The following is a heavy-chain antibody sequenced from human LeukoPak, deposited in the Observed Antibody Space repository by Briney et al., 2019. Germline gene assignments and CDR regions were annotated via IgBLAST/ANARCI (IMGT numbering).Heavy chain of an antibody. CDR3: ARQSDSSSWATWFDP. CDR2: IYTSGST. J-gene: IGHJ5*02. CDR1: GGSISSYY. Sequence: SESLSLTCTVSGGSISSYYWSWIRQPPGKGLEWIGYIYTSGSTNYNPSLKSRVTISVDTSKNQFSLKLSSVTAAGTAVYYCARQSDSSSWATWFDPWGQGTLVTVSS. D-gene: IGHD6-13*01. V-gene: IGHV4-4*09.